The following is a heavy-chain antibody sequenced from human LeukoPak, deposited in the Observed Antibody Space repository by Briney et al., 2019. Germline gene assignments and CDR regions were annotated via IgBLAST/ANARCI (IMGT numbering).Heavy chain of an antibody. D-gene: IGHD6-19*01. CDR1: GDSVSSNSAA. CDR2: TFYRSKWYN. CDR3: ARAWYSSKYYYGMDV. J-gene: IGHJ6*02. V-gene: IGHV6-1*01. Sequence: SQTLSLTCAISGDSVSSNSAAWSWIRLSPSRGLEWLGRTFYRSKWYNDYAASVKSRITINPDTSKNQFSLQLNSVTPEDTAVYYCARAWYSSKYYYGMDVWGQGTTVTVSS.